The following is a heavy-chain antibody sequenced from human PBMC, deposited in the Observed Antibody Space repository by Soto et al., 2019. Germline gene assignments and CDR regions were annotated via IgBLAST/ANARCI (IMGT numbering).Heavy chain of an antibody. CDR1: GFTFSSYG. J-gene: IGHJ6*02. V-gene: IGHV3-33*01. CDR2: IWYDGSNK. CDR3: ARERWLVHYYYVMDV. D-gene: IGHD6-19*01. Sequence: PGGSLRLSCAASGFTFSSYGMHWVRQAPGKGLEWVAVIWYDGSNKYYADSVKGRFTISRDNSKNTLYLQMNSLRAEDTAVYYCARERWLVHYYYVMDVWGQGTTVIVSS.